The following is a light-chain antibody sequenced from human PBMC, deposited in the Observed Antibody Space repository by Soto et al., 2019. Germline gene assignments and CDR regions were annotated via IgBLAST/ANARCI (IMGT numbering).Light chain of an antibody. Sequence: QSVLTQPASVSGSPGQSITISCTGTSSDVGGYNYVSWYQQHPGIAPKLLIYGVTNRPSGVSTRFSGSKSGNTASLTIPGLQAEDEDDYHCSSYTSASTLLYLFGAGTKVTVL. CDR2: GVT. CDR1: SSDVGGYNY. V-gene: IGLV2-14*01. J-gene: IGLJ1*01. CDR3: SSYTSASTLLYL.